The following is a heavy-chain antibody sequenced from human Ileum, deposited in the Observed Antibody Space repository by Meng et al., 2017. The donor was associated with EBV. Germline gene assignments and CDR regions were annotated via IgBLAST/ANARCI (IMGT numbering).Heavy chain of an antibody. Sequence: RARGQGLGCAAGAFAFPGSLSVASCSMEIYTWIWTRHAPGGGREWMGQTNGSDIKHSPSFQSRVTISIEPAKNQLFLKLTSVTAADTAMYYCAYYRVGRGGVGSWGQGTLVTVSS. V-gene: IGHV4-61*01. J-gene: IGHJ4*02. CDR2: TNGSDI. D-gene: IGHD3-16*01. CDR3: AYYRVGRGGVGS. CDR1: VASCSMEIYT.